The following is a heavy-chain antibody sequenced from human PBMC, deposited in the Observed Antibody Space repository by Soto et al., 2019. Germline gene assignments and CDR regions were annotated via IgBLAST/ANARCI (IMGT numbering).Heavy chain of an antibody. D-gene: IGHD3-10*01. CDR1: GGSISSGGYY. V-gene: IGHV4-31*03. J-gene: IGHJ6*02. Sequence: SETLSLTCTVSGGSISSGGYYWSWIRQHPGKGLEWIGYIYYSGSTYYNPSLKSRVTISVDTSKNQFSLKLSSVTAADPAVYYCARADSYYGSGSYESYYYYGMDVWGQGTTVTVSS. CDR2: IYYSGST. CDR3: ARADSYYGSGSYESYYYYGMDV.